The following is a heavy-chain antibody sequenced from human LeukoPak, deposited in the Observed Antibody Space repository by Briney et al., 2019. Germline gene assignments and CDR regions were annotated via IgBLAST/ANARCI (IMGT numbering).Heavy chain of an antibody. Sequence: SETLSLTCAVYGGSFSGYYWSWIRQPPGKGLEWIGEINHSGSTNYNPSPKSRVTISVDTSKNQFSLKLSSVTAADTAVYYCARGNQLTYYYDSWGQGTLVTVSS. CDR1: GGSFSGYY. V-gene: IGHV4-34*01. J-gene: IGHJ4*02. CDR3: ARGNQLTYYYDS. D-gene: IGHD3-22*01. CDR2: INHSGST.